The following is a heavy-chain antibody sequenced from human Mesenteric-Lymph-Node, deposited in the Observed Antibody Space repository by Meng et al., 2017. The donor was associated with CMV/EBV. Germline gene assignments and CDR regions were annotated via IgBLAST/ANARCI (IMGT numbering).Heavy chain of an antibody. V-gene: IGHV1-2*06. CDR1: GYSFTDYF. D-gene: IGHD3-10*01. CDR2: INPNSGGS. CDR3: ASPVIDGSGRYTFDY. J-gene: IGHJ4*02. Sequence: SGYSFTDYFVHWVRQAPGLGLEWMGRINPNSGGSDYAQKFQGRVTMTRDTSIRTAYMELSRLRSDDTAVYYCASPVIDGSGRYTFDYWGQGTLVTVSS.